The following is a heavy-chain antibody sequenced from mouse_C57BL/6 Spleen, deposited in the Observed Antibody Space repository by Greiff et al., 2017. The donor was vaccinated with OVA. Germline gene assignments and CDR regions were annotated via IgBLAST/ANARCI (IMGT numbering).Heavy chain of an antibody. CDR2: INPYNGGT. D-gene: IGHD1-1*01. J-gene: IGHJ4*01. CDR1: GYTFTDYY. CDR3: ARSPYYYGSSYDAMDY. Sequence: VQLKESGPVLVKPGASVKMSCKASGYTFTDYYMNWVKQSHGKSLEWIGVINPYNGGTSYNQKFKGKATLTVDKSSSTAYMELNSLTSEDSAVYYCARSPYYYGSSYDAMDYWGQGTSVTVSS. V-gene: IGHV1-19*01.